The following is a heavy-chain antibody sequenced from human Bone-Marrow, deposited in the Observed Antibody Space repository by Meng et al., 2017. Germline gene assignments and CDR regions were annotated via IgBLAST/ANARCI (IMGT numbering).Heavy chain of an antibody. D-gene: IGHD3-10*01. Sequence: GESLKISCAASGFSFSTYAMYWVRQAPGKGLEWVAAIGGGPDETFYADSAKGHFTISRDNSKNTVYLQMNSLRAEDTAVYYCAKDRESYNSIWDAFDVWGQGILVTVSS. CDR2: IGGGPDET. J-gene: IGHJ3*01. CDR1: GFSFSTYA. V-gene: IGHV3-23*01. CDR3: AKDRESYNSIWDAFDV.